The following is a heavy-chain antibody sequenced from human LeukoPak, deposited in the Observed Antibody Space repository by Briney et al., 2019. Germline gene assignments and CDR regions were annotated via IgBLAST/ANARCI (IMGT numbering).Heavy chain of an antibody. Sequence: ASLKVSCKTSGYTFTGYYMHWVRQAPGQGLEWLGRMNPNSGDTNYPQNFQGRVTMTRDTSISTAYMELSSLRSDDTAVYYCVPRGDGGFDYWGQGTLVIVSS. J-gene: IGHJ4*02. CDR1: GYTFTGYY. CDR3: VPRGDGGFDY. CDR2: MNPNSGDT. D-gene: IGHD3-16*01. V-gene: IGHV1-2*06.